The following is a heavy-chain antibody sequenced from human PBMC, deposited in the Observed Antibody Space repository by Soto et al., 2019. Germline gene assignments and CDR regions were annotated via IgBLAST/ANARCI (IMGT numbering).Heavy chain of an antibody. Sequence: GGSLRLSCAASGFTFSSYWMHRVRQAPGKGLEWVSSINNIGDNTYYADSVKGRFTISRDNSKNTVYLQMSSLGAEDMAVYYCAIPATMTIHYWGQGTLVTVSS. D-gene: IGHD4-17*01. CDR1: GFTFSSYW. CDR2: INNIGDNT. J-gene: IGHJ4*02. V-gene: IGHV3-23*01. CDR3: AIPATMTIHY.